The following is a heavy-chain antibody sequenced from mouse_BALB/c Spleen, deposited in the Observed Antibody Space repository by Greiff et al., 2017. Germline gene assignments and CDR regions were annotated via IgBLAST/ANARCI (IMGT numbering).Heavy chain of an antibody. Sequence: EVKLVESGGDLVKPGGSLKLSCAASGFTFSSYGMSWVRQTPDKRLEWVATISSGGSYTYYPDSVKGRFTISRDNAKNTLYLQMSSLKSEDTAMYYCARPITTVVATYDYFDYWGKAPLSQSPQ. J-gene: IGHJ2*01. CDR1: GFTFSSYG. V-gene: IGHV5-6*01. CDR3: ARPITTVVATYDYFDY. CDR2: ISSGGSYT. D-gene: IGHD1-1*01.